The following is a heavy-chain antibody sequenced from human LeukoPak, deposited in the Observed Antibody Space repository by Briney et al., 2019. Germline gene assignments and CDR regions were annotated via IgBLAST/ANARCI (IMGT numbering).Heavy chain of an antibody. CDR2: IRYDGSNK. CDR3: ARDPPLVGATTDYFDY. Sequence: PGGSLRLSCAASGFTFSSYGMHWVRQAPGKGLEWVAFIRYDGSNKYYADSVKGRFTISRDNSKNTLYLQMNSLRAEDTAVYYCARDPPLVGATTDYFDYWGQGTLVTVSS. J-gene: IGHJ4*02. D-gene: IGHD1-26*01. CDR1: GFTFSSYG. V-gene: IGHV3-30*02.